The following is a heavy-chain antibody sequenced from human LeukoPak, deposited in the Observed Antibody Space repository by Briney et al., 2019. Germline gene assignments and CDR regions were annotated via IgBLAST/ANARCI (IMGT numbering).Heavy chain of an antibody. CDR3: ATYYYDSSGHFDY. J-gene: IGHJ4*02. CDR1: GGSISTSSYY. D-gene: IGHD3-22*01. V-gene: IGHV4-39*01. Sequence: SETLSLTCTVSGGSISTSSYYWRWIRQPPGKGLEWIGSIYYSGSTYYNPSLKRRVTISVDTSKNQFFLKLSSVTAADTAVYYCATYYYDSSGHFDYWGQGTLVAVSS. CDR2: IYYSGST.